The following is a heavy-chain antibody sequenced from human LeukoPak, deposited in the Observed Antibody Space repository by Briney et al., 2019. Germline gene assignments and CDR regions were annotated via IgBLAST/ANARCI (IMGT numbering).Heavy chain of an antibody. CDR1: GFTFSSYG. V-gene: IGHV3-30*02. J-gene: IGHJ4*02. CDR3: AKDRSYGYIDY. Sequence: GGSLRLSCAASGFTFSSYGMHWVCPAPGKGLEWVAFIWYDGSNKYYADSVKGRFTISRDNSKNTLYLQMNSLRAEDTAVYYCAKDRSYGYIDYWGPGTLVTVSS. D-gene: IGHD5-18*01. CDR2: IWYDGSNK.